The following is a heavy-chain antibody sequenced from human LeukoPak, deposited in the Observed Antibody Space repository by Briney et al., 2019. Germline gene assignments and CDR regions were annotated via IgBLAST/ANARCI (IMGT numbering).Heavy chain of an antibody. V-gene: IGHV3-23*01. Sequence: PGGSPRLSFAASGFTLSSYAMSWVRQAPGKGLEWVSDISGSGGSTYYADSVKGRFTISRDNSKNTLYLQMNSLRAEDTAVYYCAKAGYYDILTGYYGLYYFDYWGQGTLVTVSS. CDR2: ISGSGGST. D-gene: IGHD3-9*01. CDR1: GFTLSSYA. CDR3: AKAGYYDILTGYYGLYYFDY. J-gene: IGHJ4*02.